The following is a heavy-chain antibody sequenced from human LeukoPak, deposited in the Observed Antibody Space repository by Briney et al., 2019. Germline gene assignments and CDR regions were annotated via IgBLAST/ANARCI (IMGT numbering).Heavy chain of an antibody. J-gene: IGHJ4*02. CDR3: AKGKLVPAPLFDY. CDR2: TSGSGDST. D-gene: IGHD2-2*01. V-gene: IGHV3-23*01. Sequence: PGGSLRLSCAASGFTFSGYVMTWVRQAPGKGLEWVSTTSGSGDSTHYADSVKGRFTISRDNSKNTLYLQVNSLRAEDRAVYYCAKGKLVPAPLFDYWGQGTVVTVSS. CDR1: GFTFSGYV.